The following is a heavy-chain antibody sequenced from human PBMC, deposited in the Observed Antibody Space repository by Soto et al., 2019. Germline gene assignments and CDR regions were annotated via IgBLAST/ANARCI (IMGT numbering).Heavy chain of an antibody. CDR2: ISYDGSNK. Sequence: QVQLVESGGGVVQPGRSLRLSCAASGFTFSSYAMHWVRQAPGKGLEWVAVISYDGSNKYYADSVKGRFTISRDNSKNTLYLQMNSLRAEDTAVYYCAKNTYYYDSSGYFAAFDIWGQGTMVTVSS. V-gene: IGHV3-30-3*01. J-gene: IGHJ3*02. D-gene: IGHD3-22*01. CDR1: GFTFSSYA. CDR3: AKNTYYYDSSGYFAAFDI.